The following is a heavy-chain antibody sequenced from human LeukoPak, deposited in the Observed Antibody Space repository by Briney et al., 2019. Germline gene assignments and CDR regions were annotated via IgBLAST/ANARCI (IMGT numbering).Heavy chain of an antibody. CDR2: INPNSGGT. V-gene: IGHV1-2*02. J-gene: IGHJ3*02. D-gene: IGHD3-16*01. Sequence: ASVKVSCKASGYTFTGYYMHWVRQAPGQGLEWMGWINPNSGGTNYAQKFQGRVTMTRDTSISTAHMELSRLRSDDTAVYYCASGDDYVWGRTPHDAFDIWGQGTMVTVSS. CDR1: GYTFTGYY. CDR3: ASGDDYVWGRTPHDAFDI.